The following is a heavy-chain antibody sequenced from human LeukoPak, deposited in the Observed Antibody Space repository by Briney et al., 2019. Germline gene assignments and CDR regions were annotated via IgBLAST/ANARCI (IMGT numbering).Heavy chain of an antibody. J-gene: IGHJ4*02. CDR2: IYPDDSDT. CDR1: GYRFTSYW. CDR3: ARGSGSGSYYDY. Sequence: GESLKISCKGPGYRFTSYWIGGVRQMPGKGLEWMGMIYPDDSDTRYSPSFQGQATISADKFMNTAYLQWISLKASDTAMYYCARGSGSGSYYDYWGQGTMVTVSS. V-gene: IGHV5-51*01. D-gene: IGHD1-26*01.